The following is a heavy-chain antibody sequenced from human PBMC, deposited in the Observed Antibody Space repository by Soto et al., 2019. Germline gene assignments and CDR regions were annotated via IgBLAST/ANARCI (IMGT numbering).Heavy chain of an antibody. CDR3: ARLLTPDTYYYFDY. Sequence: PSETQSLTCPFSGGTISSYYWSWIRQPPGKGLEWIGYIYYSGSTNYNPSLKSRVTISVDTSKNQFSLKLSSVTAADTAVYYCARLLTPDTYYYFDYWGQGTLVTAPQ. V-gene: IGHV4-59*08. CDR1: GGTISSYY. J-gene: IGHJ4*02. CDR2: IYYSGST. D-gene: IGHD2-21*01.